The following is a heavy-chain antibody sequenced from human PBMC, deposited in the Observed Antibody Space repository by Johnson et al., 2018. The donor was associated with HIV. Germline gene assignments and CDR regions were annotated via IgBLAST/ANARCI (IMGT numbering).Heavy chain of an antibody. CDR2: IKSKTDGGTT. D-gene: IGHD6-13*01. V-gene: IGHV3-15*01. CDR1: GFTFSNAW. J-gene: IGHJ3*02. Sequence: VQLVESGGGSVKPGGSLRLSCAASGFTFSNAWMSWVRQAPGKGLEWVGRIKSKTDGGTTDYAAPVKGRFTITRDDSKNTLYLQMNSLRAEDTAVYYCACWYDAFDIWGQGTMVTVSS. CDR3: ACWYDAFDI.